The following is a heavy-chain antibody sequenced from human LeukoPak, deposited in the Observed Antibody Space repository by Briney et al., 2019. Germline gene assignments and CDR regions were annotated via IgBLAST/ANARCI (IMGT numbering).Heavy chain of an antibody. D-gene: IGHD5-18*01. CDR2: IIPIFGTA. CDR3: ASGYSYGSSWFDP. CDR1: GYTFYNNG. J-gene: IGHJ5*02. V-gene: IGHV1-69*06. Sequence: SVKVSCKTSGYTFYNNGISWVRQAPGQGLEWMGGIIPIFGTANYAQKFQGRVTITVDKSTSTAYMELSSLRSEDTAVYYCASGYSYGSSWFDPWGQGTLVTVSS.